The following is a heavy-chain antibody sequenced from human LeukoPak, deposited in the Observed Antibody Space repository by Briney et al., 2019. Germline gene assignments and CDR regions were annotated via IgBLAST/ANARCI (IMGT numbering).Heavy chain of an antibody. CDR2: IHYSGST. J-gene: IGHJ3*02. V-gene: IGHV4-39*07. D-gene: IGHD3-10*01. CDR3: ARDGSGSYFAFDI. Sequence: SETLSLTCTVSGGSISSSSYYWGWIRQPPGKGLEWIGSIHYSGSTNYNPSLKSRVTISVDTSKNQFSLKLSSVTAADTAVYYCARDGSGSYFAFDIWGQGTMVTVSS. CDR1: GGSISSSSYY.